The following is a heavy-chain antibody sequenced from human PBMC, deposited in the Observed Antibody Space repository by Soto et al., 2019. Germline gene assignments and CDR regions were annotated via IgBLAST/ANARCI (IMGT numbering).Heavy chain of an antibody. Sequence: SETLSLTCTVSGGSISSYYWSWIRQPAGKGLEWIGRIYTSGSTNYNPSLKSRVTMSVDTSKNQFSLKLSSVTAADTAVYYCARGSSIAARPDWFDPWGQATLVTVSS. CDR2: IYTSGST. CDR1: GGSISSYY. D-gene: IGHD6-6*01. CDR3: ARGSSIAARPDWFDP. J-gene: IGHJ5*02. V-gene: IGHV4-4*07.